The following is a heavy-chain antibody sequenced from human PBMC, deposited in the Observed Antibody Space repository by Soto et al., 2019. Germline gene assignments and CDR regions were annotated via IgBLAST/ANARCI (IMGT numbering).Heavy chain of an antibody. CDR2: INPNSGST. V-gene: IGHV1-2*02. CDR1: GYTFIGYY. CDR3: ARYCSSVSCDDEI. D-gene: IGHD2-15*01. J-gene: IGHJ3*02. Sequence: GASVKVSCKASGYTFIGYYIHWVRQAPGQGLEWMGWINPNSGSTNYAQKFQGRVTMTKDTSISTTYMDLSRLRSDDTAVYYCARYCSSVSCDDEIWGQGTMVTVSS.